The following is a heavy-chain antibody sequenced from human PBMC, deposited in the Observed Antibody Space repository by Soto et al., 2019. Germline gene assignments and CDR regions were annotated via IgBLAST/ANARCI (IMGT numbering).Heavy chain of an antibody. CDR3: ARESEDLTSNFDY. CDR2: ISSTTNYI. J-gene: IGHJ4*02. CDR1: VFTFIRYS. V-gene: IGHV3-21*01. Sequence: NPGGSLRLSCAASVFTFIRYSMNWVRQAPGKGLEWVSSISSTTNYIYYADSMKGRFTVSRDNAKNSVYLDMNSLSAEDTAVYYCARESEDLTSNFDYWGQGTLVTVSS.